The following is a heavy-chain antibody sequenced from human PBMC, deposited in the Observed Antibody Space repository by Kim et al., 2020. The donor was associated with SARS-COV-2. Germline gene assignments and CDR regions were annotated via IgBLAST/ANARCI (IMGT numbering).Heavy chain of an antibody. Sequence: GGSLRLSCAASGFTVSSNYMSWVRQAPGKGLEWVSVIYSGGSTYYADSVKGRFTISRDNSKNTLYLQMNSLRAEDTAVYYCALAGFWSGYYTPGRYYGMDVWGQGTTVTVSS. J-gene: IGHJ6*02. D-gene: IGHD3-3*01. CDR2: IYSGGST. CDR1: GFTVSSNY. V-gene: IGHV3-53*01. CDR3: ALAGFWSGYYTPGRYYGMDV.